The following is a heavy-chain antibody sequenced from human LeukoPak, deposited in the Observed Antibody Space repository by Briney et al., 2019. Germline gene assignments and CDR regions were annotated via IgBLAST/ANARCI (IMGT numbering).Heavy chain of an antibody. D-gene: IGHD1-26*01. J-gene: IGHJ5*02. V-gene: IGHV3-30-3*02. CDR3: AKSRVWANWFDP. Sequence: GGSLRLSCAASGFTFSSYAMHWVRQAPGKGLEWVAVISYDGSNKYYADSVKGRFTISRDNSKNTLYLQMNSLRAEDTAVYYCAKSRVWANWFDPWGQGTLVTVSS. CDR1: GFTFSSYA. CDR2: ISYDGSNK.